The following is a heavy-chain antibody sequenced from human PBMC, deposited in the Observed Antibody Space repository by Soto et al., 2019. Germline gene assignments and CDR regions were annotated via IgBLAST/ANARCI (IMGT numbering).Heavy chain of an antibody. CDR3: ARTYGDYVYYYYYYYMDV. J-gene: IGHJ6*03. Sequence: SETLSLTCTVSGGSISSYYWSWIRQPPGKGLEWIGYIYYSGSTNYNPSLKSRVTISVDTSKNQFSLKLSSVTAADTAVYYCARTYGDYVYYYYYYYMDVWGKGTTVTVSS. D-gene: IGHD4-17*01. V-gene: IGHV4-59*01. CDR2: IYYSGST. CDR1: GGSISSYY.